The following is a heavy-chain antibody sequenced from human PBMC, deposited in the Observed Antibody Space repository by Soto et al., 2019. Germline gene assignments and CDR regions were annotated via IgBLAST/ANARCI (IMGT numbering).Heavy chain of an antibody. V-gene: IGHV1-18*01. CDR2: ISAYNGNT. J-gene: IGHJ6*03. CDR1: GYTFTSYG. D-gene: IGHD3-9*01. CDR3: ARDDILTGSKVYYYYYMDV. Sequence: QVQLVQSGAEVKKPGASVKVSCKASGYTFTSYGISWVRQAPGQGLEWMGWISAYNGNTNHAQKLQGRVTMTTDTSTSTAYMELRSLRSDDTAVYYCARDDILTGSKVYYYYYMDVWGKGTTVTVSS.